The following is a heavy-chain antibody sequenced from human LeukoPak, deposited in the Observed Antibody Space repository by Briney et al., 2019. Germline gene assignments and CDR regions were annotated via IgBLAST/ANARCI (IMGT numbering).Heavy chain of an antibody. CDR2: IRYDGSNK. CDR1: GLTLRSFA. CDR3: AKDPDIKRWYFDL. J-gene: IGHJ2*01. Sequence: GGSLRLSCAASGLTLRSFAMSWVRQAPGKGLGGVAFIRYDGSNKYYADSVKGRFTISRDNSKNTPYLQMNSLRAEDTAVYYCAKDPDIKRWYFDLWGRGTLVTVSS. V-gene: IGHV3-30*02. D-gene: IGHD1-14*01.